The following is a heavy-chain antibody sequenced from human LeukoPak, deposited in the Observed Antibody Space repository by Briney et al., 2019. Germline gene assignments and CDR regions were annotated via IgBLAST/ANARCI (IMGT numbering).Heavy chain of an antibody. Sequence: GGSLRLSCAASGFTFSDYYMSWIRQAPGKGLEWVSYISSSGSTIYYADSVKGRFTISRDNAKNSLYLQMNSLRAEDTAVYYCARVSTEYSSSWYFSPGSPTVWGQGTMVTVSS. CDR1: GFTFSDYY. V-gene: IGHV3-11*01. D-gene: IGHD6-13*01. J-gene: IGHJ3*01. CDR3: ARVSTEYSSSWYFSPGSPTV. CDR2: ISSSGSTI.